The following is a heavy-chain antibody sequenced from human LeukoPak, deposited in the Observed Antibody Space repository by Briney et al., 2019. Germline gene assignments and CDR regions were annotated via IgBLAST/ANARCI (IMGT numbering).Heavy chain of an antibody. CDR2: IYYSGST. D-gene: IGHD2-2*01. CDR1: GGSISSYY. Sequence: SETLSLTCTVSGGSISSYYWSWIRQPPGEGLEWIGYIYYSGSTNYNPSLKSRVTISVDTSKNQFSLKLSSVTAADTAVYYCAKGYCSSTSCYNWFDPWGQGTLVTVSS. CDR3: AKGYCSSTSCYNWFDP. J-gene: IGHJ5*02. V-gene: IGHV4-59*01.